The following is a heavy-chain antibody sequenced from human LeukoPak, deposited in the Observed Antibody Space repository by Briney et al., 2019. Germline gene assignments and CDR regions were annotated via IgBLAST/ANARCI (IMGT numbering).Heavy chain of an antibody. CDR1: GYTFTGYY. CDR2: INPNSGGT. V-gene: IGHV1-2*02. J-gene: IGHJ4*02. D-gene: IGHD3-22*01. Sequence: ASVKVSCKASGYTFTGYYMHWVRQAPGQGLEWMGWINPNSGGTNYAQKFQGRVTMTRDTSISTAYMELSRLRSDDTAVYYCARLAGDSSGYYYVALRYYFDYWGQGTLVTVSS. CDR3: ARLAGDSSGYYYVALRYYFDY.